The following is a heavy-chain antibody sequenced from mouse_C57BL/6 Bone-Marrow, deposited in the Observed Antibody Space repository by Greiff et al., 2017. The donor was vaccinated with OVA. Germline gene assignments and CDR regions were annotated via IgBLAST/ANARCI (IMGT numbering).Heavy chain of an antibody. J-gene: IGHJ2*01. CDR3: AMDSSGYGYFDY. V-gene: IGHV5-16*01. CDR2: INYDGSST. CDR1: GFTFSDYY. Sequence: EVMLVESEGGLVQPGSSMKLSCTASGFTFSDYYMAWVRQVPEKGLEWVANINYDGSSTYYLDSLKSRFIISRDNAKNILYLQMSSLKSEDTATYCWAMDSSGYGYFDYWGQGTTRTVS. D-gene: IGHD3-2*02.